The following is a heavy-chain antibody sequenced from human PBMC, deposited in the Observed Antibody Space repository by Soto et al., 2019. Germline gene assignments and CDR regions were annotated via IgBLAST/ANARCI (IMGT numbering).Heavy chain of an antibody. CDR3: ARAGRSSGIVRDAFDT. J-gene: IGHJ3*02. V-gene: IGHV1-46*01. CDR2: INPSGGST. CDR1: GYTFTSYY. Sequence: GASVKVSCKASGYTFTSYYMHWVRQAPGQGLEWMGIINPSGGSTSYAQKFQGRVTMTRDTSTSTVYMELSSLRSEDTAVYYCARAGRSSGIVRDAFDTWGQGTMVTVSS. D-gene: IGHD3-22*01.